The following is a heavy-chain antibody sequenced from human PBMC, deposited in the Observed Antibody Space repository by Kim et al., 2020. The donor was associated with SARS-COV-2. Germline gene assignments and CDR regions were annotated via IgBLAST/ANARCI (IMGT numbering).Heavy chain of an antibody. CDR2: INPSGGST. CDR3: ARDPDAYSGSYYVIYGMDV. CDR1: GYTFTSYY. Sequence: ASVKVSCKASGYTFTSYYMHWVRQAPGQGLEWMGIINPSGGSTSYAQKFQGRVTMTRDTSTSTVYMEMSSLRSEDTAVYYCARDPDAYSGSYYVIYGMDVWGQGTTVTVSS. D-gene: IGHD1-26*01. J-gene: IGHJ6*02. V-gene: IGHV1-46*01.